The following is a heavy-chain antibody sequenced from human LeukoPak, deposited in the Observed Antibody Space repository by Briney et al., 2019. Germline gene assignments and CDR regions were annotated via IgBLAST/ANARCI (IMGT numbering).Heavy chain of an antibody. J-gene: IGHJ4*02. V-gene: IGHV6-1*01. D-gene: IGHD6-19*01. CDR1: GDSV. CDR2: TYYRSKWYN. CDR3: ARGGYSSGWRLDY. Sequence: SQTLSLTCAISGDSVLDQAVPSRGLEWLGRTYYRSKWYNDYSVLVKSRITINPDTSKNQFSLQLNSVTPEDTAVYYCARGGYSSGWRLDYWGQGTLVTVSS.